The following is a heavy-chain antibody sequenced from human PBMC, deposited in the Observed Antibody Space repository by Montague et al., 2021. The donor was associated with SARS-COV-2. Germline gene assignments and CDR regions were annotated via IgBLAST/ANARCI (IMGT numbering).Heavy chain of an antibody. J-gene: IGHJ6*02. CDR2: IYTSGRT. D-gene: IGHD2-2*01. V-gene: IGHV4-4*07. CDR3: ARDSRTSRWGYWYHGLDV. Sequence: SETLSLTCGVSGGSINSYYWSWIRQPAGKGLEWIGRIYTSGRTNHSPSLKSRVTISVDTSRNHLSLKLTSVTAADTAVYYCARDSRTSRWGYWYHGLDVWGQGTTVIVSS. CDR1: GGSINSYY.